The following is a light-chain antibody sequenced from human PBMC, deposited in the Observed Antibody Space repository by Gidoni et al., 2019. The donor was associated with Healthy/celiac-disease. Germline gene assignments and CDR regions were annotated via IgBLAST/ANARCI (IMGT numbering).Light chain of an antibody. V-gene: IGKV1-39*01. CDR1: QSISSY. CDR2: AAS. CDR3: QQSYSTPPYT. Sequence: DIQMTQSPSSLSASVGDRVTITCRASQSISSYLNWYQQKPGKAPKLLIYAASSLQSGVPSRFSGSGSETDFTLTISSLQPEDFATYYCQQSYSTPPYTFGQXTKLEIK. J-gene: IGKJ2*01.